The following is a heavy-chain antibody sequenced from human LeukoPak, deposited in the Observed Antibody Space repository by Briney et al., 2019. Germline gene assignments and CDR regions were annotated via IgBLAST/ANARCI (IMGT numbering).Heavy chain of an antibody. J-gene: IGHJ6*03. V-gene: IGHV4-34*01. CDR2: INHSGST. D-gene: IGHD5-18*01. Sequence: PSETLSLTCAVYGGSFSGYYWSWIRQPPGKGLEWIGEINHSGSTNYNPSLKSRVTISVDTSKNQFSLKLSSVTAADTAVYYCARRQAATWGYRGSRATGYMDVWGKGTTVTISS. CDR1: GGSFSGYY. CDR3: ARRQAATWGYRGSRATGYMDV.